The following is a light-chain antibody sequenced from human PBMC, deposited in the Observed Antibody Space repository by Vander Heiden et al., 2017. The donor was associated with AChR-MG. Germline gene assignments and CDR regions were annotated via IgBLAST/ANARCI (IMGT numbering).Light chain of an antibody. J-gene: IGKJ4*01. CDR2: MAY. CDR1: QTINSG. Sequence: DIQMTQSPSTLSASVGDRVTITCRASQTINSGLAWYQQKPGRAPKLLIYMAYNLETGVPSRFSGSGSGTDYTLTISGLQPDDFATYYCQHDRRYPLTFGGGTKVEIK. V-gene: IGKV1-5*03. CDR3: QHDRRYPLT.